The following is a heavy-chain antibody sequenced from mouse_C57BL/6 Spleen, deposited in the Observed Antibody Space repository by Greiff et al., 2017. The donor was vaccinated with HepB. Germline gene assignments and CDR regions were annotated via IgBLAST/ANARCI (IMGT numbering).Heavy chain of an antibody. CDR1: GFTFTDYY. CDR2: IRNKANGYTT. Sequence: EVQRVESGGGLVQPGGSLSLSCAASGFTFTDYYMSWVRQPPGKALEWLGFIRNKANGYTTEYSASVKGRFTISRDNSQSILYLQMNALRAEDSATYYCARYSRMSGFAYWGQGTLVTVSA. CDR3: ARYSRMSGFAY. J-gene: IGHJ3*01. V-gene: IGHV7-3*01.